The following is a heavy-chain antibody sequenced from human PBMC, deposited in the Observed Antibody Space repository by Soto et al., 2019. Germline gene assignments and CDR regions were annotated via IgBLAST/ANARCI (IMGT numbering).Heavy chain of an antibody. CDR3: ARGRSTVGDHFYYFYYGMDV. CDR2: IIPIFGTA. CDR1: GGTFSSYA. D-gene: IGHD1-26*01. Sequence: SVKVSCKASGGTFSSYAISWVRQAPGQGLEWMGGIIPIFGTANYAQKFQGRVTITADESTSTAYMELSSLRSEDTAVYYCARGRSTVGDHFYYFYYGMDVWGQGTTVTVSS. V-gene: IGHV1-69*13. J-gene: IGHJ6*02.